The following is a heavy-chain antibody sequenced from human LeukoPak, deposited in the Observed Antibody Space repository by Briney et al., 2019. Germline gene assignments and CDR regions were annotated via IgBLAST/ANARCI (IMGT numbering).Heavy chain of an antibody. V-gene: IGHV1-18*01. Sequence: ASVKVSCKASGGTFSSYAISWVRQAPGQGLEWMGWISAYNGNTNYAQKLQGRVTMTTDTSTSTAYMELRSLRSDDTAIYYCARLVYSSSPDVWGQGTTVTVSS. J-gene: IGHJ6*02. CDR2: ISAYNGNT. CDR3: ARLVYSSSPDV. D-gene: IGHD6-6*01. CDR1: GGTFSSYA.